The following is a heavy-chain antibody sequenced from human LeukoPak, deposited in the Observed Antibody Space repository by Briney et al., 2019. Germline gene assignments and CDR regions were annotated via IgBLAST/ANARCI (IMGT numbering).Heavy chain of an antibody. CDR1: GFTFSSYS. CDR3: ARTFGYYYGSGSYQDY. V-gene: IGHV3-48*04. D-gene: IGHD3-10*01. J-gene: IGHJ4*02. CDR2: ISSSSSTI. Sequence: GGSLRLSCAASGFTFSSYSMNWVRQAPGKGLEWVSYISSSSSTIYYADSVKGRFTISRDNAKNSLYLQMNSLRAEDTAVYYCARTFGYYYGSGSYQDYWGQGTLVTVSS.